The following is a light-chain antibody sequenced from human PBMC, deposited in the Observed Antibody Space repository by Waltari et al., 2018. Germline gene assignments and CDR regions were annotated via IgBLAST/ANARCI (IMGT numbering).Light chain of an antibody. V-gene: IGLV1-44*01. CDR3: AAWDDSLNGYV. J-gene: IGLJ1*01. CDR1: RPTTGFYT. CDR2: STT. Sequence: QSVLTQPPSASGTPGQRVPIPCSGSRPTTGFYTVNWFQQPPGPAPTPLLYSTTQRPSGVPDRFSGSKSGTSATLAISGLQSEDEADYYCAAWDDSLNGYVFGTGTKVTVL.